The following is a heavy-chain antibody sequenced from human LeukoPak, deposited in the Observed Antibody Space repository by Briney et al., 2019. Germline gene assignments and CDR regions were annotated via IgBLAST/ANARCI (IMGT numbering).Heavy chain of an antibody. D-gene: IGHD3-3*01. Sequence: GGPLRLSCAASGFTFSSYAMSWVRQAPGKGLEWVSAISGSGGSTYYADSVKGRFTISRDNSKNTLYLQMNSLRAEDTAVYYCAKAPLITIFGVVIPGWFDPWGQGTLVTVSS. CDR3: AKAPLITIFGVVIPGWFDP. CDR2: ISGSGGST. J-gene: IGHJ5*02. CDR1: GFTFSSYA. V-gene: IGHV3-23*01.